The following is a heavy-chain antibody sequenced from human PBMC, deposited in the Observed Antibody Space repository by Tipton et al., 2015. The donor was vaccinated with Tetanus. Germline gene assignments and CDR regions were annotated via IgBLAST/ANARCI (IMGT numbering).Heavy chain of an antibody. J-gene: IGHJ4*02. D-gene: IGHD1-26*01. CDR3: ARDIRLVGATLYFDY. CDR1: GFPFSAYN. V-gene: IGHV3-21*04. CDR2: ISGISTYI. Sequence: SLRLSCAASGFPFSAYNMNWVRQAPGKGLEWVSSISGISTYINYADSVKGRFTISRDNSKNTLSLQMISLRAEDTAIYYCARDIRLVGATLYFDYWGQGALVTVSS.